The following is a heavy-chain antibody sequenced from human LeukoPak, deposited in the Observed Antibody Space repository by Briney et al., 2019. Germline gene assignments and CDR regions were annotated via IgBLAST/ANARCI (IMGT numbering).Heavy chain of an antibody. J-gene: IGHJ5*02. V-gene: IGHV1-18*01. CDR1: GYTFTIYG. Sequence: ASVRVSCKASGYTFTIYGISWVRQAPGQGLEWMGWISGFNGATNYAQKFQGRVTMTIDTSTNTTYMDLRTVTSDDTAIYYCARALPGAATAHNWFDPWGQSTLVTVSS. CDR3: ARALPGAATAHNWFDP. D-gene: IGHD6-13*01. CDR2: ISGFNGAT.